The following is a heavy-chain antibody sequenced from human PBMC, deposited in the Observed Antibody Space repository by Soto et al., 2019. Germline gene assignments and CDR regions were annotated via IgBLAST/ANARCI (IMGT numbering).Heavy chain of an antibody. CDR1: GGTFSSYA. J-gene: IGHJ3*02. Sequence: QVQLVQSGAEVKKPGSSVKVSCKASGGTFSSYAISWVRQAPGQGLEWMGGLIPIFGTANYAQKFQGRVTINANEYTSTAYMELSSLRSEDTAVYYCARPRGDSGSLYAFDIWGQGTMVTVSS. CDR3: ARPRGDSGSLYAFDI. V-gene: IGHV1-69*01. CDR2: LIPIFGTA. D-gene: IGHD1-26*01.